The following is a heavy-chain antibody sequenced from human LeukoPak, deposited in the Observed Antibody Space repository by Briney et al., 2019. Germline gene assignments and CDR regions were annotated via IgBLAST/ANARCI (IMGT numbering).Heavy chain of an antibody. CDR1: GGTFNKNA. V-gene: IGHV1-69*04. J-gene: IGHJ6*02. CDR2: IIPVVGVE. Sequence: SVKVSCKVSGGTFNKNAITWVRQAPGQGLEWRGRIIPVVGVEHYAQKFQGRLTINADWSSSTAYMELSNLRSEDTAVYYCARVQAVGVPVAIDAYYDYGMDVWGQGTTVTVSS. D-gene: IGHD2-2*02. CDR3: ARVQAVGVPVAIDAYYDYGMDV.